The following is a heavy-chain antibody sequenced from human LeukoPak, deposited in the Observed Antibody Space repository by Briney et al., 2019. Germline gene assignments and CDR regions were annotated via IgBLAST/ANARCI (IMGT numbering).Heavy chain of an antibody. Sequence: GGSLRLSCAASGFTFSSYWMSWVRQAPGKGLEWVANIKQDGSEKYYVDSVKDRFTISRDNAKNSLYLQMNSLRAEDTAVYYCARIGISGYLPLDYWGQGTLVTVSS. CDR3: ARIGISGYLPLDY. CDR2: IKQDGSEK. J-gene: IGHJ4*02. D-gene: IGHD3-22*01. V-gene: IGHV3-7*03. CDR1: GFTFSSYW.